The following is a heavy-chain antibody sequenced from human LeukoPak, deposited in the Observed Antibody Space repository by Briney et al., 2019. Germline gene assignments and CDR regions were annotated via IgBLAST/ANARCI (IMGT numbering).Heavy chain of an antibody. Sequence: GESLKISCKGSGYSFTSYWIGWVRQMPGKGLEWMGIIYPGDSDTRYSPSFQGQVTTSADKSISTAYLQWSSLKASDTAMYYCARRNYYDSSGYQNPDAFDIWGQGTMVTVSS. J-gene: IGHJ3*02. CDR1: GYSFTSYW. V-gene: IGHV5-51*01. D-gene: IGHD3-22*01. CDR3: ARRNYYDSSGYQNPDAFDI. CDR2: IYPGDSDT.